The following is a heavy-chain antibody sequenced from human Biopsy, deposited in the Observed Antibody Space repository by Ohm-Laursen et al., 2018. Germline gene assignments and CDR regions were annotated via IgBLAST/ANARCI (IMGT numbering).Heavy chain of an antibody. CDR1: GFTFNNYW. Sequence: SLRLSCAASGFTFNNYWMHWVRQAPGKGLVWVSRSNTDGSHTNYADSVKGRFTTSTDNAKNTLYLYMSSLTVEDTAVYFCARDASQGFDFWGQGTLVTVSS. CDR3: ARDASQGFDF. J-gene: IGHJ5*01. CDR2: SNTDGSHT. V-gene: IGHV3-74*01.